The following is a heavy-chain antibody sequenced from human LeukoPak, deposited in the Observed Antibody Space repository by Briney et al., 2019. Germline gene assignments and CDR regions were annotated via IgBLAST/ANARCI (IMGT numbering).Heavy chain of an antibody. J-gene: IGHJ4*02. CDR3: ARKAQYNGHYPLDY. D-gene: IGHD1-7*01. V-gene: IGHV3-23*01. Sequence: GGSLRLSCAASGFTFSTYAMSWVRQAPGKGLEWVSAISGSGDNSPYAAVRGRFTISRDNSKNTLYLQMNSLRAEDTAVYFCARKAQYNGHYPLDYWGQGTLVTVSS. CDR1: GFTFSTYA. CDR2: ISGSGDNS.